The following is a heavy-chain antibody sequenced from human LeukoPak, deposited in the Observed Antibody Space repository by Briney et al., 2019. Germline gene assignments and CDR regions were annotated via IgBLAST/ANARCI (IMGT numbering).Heavy chain of an antibody. CDR3: ARGLVGATDY. CDR1: GLTFSSYE. D-gene: IGHD1-26*01. J-gene: IGHJ4*02. V-gene: IGHV3-48*03. Sequence: GGSLRLFCAASGLTFSSYERNCVRQAPGKGLEWVSYISSSGSTIYYADSVKGRFTISRDNAKNSLYLQMNSLRAENTAVYYCARGLVGATDYWGQGTLVTVSS. CDR2: ISSSGSTI.